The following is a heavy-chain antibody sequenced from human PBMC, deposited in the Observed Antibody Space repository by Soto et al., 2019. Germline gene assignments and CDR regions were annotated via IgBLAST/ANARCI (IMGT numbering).Heavy chain of an antibody. V-gene: IGHV4-4*07. CDR3: ARDSYCSGGTCYHYY. Sequence: PSETLALTCTGSGGSISNYFCNCIGQPAGKGLEWIGRSYTSGSTNYNPSLKSRVTMSVDTSKNQFSLKLSSVTAADTAVYYCARDSYCSGGTCYHYYWGQGTLVTVSS. J-gene: IGHJ4*02. D-gene: IGHD2-15*01. CDR2: SYTSGST. CDR1: GGSISNYF.